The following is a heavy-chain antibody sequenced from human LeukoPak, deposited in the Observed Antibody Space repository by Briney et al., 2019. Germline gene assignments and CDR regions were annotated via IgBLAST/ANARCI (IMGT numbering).Heavy chain of an antibody. CDR1: GFSLSTSGVG. CDR3: AHQSRYGDFDY. V-gene: IGHV2-5*02. J-gene: IGHJ4*02. CDR2: IYWDDDN. Sequence: ESGPTLVNPTQSLTLTCTFSGFSLSTSGVGVGWIRQPPGKALEWLALIYWDDDNRYSPSLKSRITITKDTSKNQVVLTLTNMDPVDTATYYCAHQSRYGDFDYWGQGALVTVSS. D-gene: IGHD4-17*01.